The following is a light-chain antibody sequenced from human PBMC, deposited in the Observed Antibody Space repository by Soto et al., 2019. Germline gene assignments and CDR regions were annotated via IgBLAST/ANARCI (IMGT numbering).Light chain of an antibody. CDR2: DAS. J-gene: IGKJ1*01. Sequence: EIVLTQSPATLSLSPGERATLSCRASQSVSSYLAWYQQKPGQAPRLLIYDASNRATGIPARFSGSGSGTDFTPTISILEPEDFAVYYCQQRSNWTFGQGTKVEIK. CDR3: QQRSNWT. CDR1: QSVSSY. V-gene: IGKV3-11*01.